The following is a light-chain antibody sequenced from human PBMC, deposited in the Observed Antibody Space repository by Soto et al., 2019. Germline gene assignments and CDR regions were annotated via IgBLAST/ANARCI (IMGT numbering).Light chain of an antibody. CDR1: SSNIGGNS. CDR3: GSWDSSLSAYV. V-gene: IGLV1-51*01. CDR2: DDN. Sequence: QSVLTHPPSVSAAPGQKVTISCSGSSSNIGGNSVSWYQQLPGTAPTLLMYDDNKRPSGIPDRFSGSMSGTSATLGITGFQTGDEADYYCGSWDSSLSAYVFGTGTKVTVL. J-gene: IGLJ1*01.